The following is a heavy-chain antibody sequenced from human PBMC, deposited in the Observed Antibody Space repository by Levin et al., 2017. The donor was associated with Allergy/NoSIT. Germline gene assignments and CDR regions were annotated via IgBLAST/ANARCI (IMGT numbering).Heavy chain of an antibody. J-gene: IGHJ4*02. V-gene: IGHV4-34*01. CDR2: INHSGST. Sequence: SETLSLTCAVYGGSFSGYYWSWIRQPPGKGLEWIGEINHSGSTNYNPSLKSRVTISVDTSKNQFSLKLSSVTAADTAVYYCARVRYSYGYPWLYYFDYWGQGTLVTVSS. CDR3: ARVRYSYGYPWLYYFDY. CDR1: GGSFSGYY. D-gene: IGHD5-18*01.